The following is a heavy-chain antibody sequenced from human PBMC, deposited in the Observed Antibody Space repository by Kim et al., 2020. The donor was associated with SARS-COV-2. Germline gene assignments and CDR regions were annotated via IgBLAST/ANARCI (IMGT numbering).Heavy chain of an antibody. D-gene: IGHD3-9*01. CDR1: GFTVSSNY. J-gene: IGHJ4*02. Sequence: GGSLRLSCAASGFTVSSNYMSWVRQAPGKGLEWVSVIYSDGSTYYADSVKGRFTNSRANSKNTLYLQMNRLRAEDTAVYYCAKLTRHYNFLTGYSPASFDFWGQGALVTVSS. V-gene: IGHV3-53*01. CDR2: IYSDGST. CDR3: AKLTRHYNFLTGYSPASFDF.